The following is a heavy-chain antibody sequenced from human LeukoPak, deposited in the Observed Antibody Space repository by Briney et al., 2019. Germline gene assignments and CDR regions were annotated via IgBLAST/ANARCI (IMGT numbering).Heavy chain of an antibody. CDR3: AKDGLGLGYCSGGSCYRGYFDY. V-gene: IGHV3-30*18. D-gene: IGHD2-15*01. J-gene: IGHJ4*02. CDR1: GFTFSSYG. Sequence: GGSLRLSCAASGFTFSSYGMHWVRQAPGKGLEWVAVISYDGTNKYYADSVKGRFTISRDNSKNTLYLQMNSLRAEDTAVYYCAKDGLGLGYCSGGSCYRGYFDYWGQGTLATVSS. CDR2: ISYDGTNK.